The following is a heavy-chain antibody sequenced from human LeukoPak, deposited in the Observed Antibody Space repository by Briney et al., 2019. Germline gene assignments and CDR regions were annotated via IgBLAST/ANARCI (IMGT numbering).Heavy chain of an antibody. CDR1: GGSISSYY. CDR2: IYYSGST. D-gene: IGHD3-10*01. CDR3: ARDKALWFGELLQPHNWFDP. V-gene: IGHV4-59*01. J-gene: IGHJ5*02. Sequence: SETLSLTCTVSGGSISSYYWSWIRQPPGKGLEWIGYIYYSGSTNYNPSLKSRVTISVDTSKNQFSLKLSSVTAADTAVYYCARDKALWFGELLQPHNWFDPWGQGTLVTVSS.